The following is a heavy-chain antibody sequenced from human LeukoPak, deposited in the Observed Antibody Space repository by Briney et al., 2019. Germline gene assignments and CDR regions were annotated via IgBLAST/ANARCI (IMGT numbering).Heavy chain of an antibody. CDR1: GGTFTSYY. D-gene: IGHD3-9*01. V-gene: IGHV1-46*03. Sequence: ASVKVSCKASGGTFTSYYMHWVRQAPGQGLEWMGIINPSGGSTSYAQKFQGRVTMTRDTSTSTVYMELSSLRSEDTAVYYCARGSGIFSYYDILTGSGWFDPWGQGTLVTVSS. CDR3: ARGSGIFSYYDILTGSGWFDP. J-gene: IGHJ5*02. CDR2: INPSGGST.